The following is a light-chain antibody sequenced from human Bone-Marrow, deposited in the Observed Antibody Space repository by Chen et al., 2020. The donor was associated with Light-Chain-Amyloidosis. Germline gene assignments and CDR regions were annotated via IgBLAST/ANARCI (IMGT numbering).Light chain of an antibody. CDR1: DLPTKY. J-gene: IGLJ2*01. Sequence: SYELTQPPSVSVSPGQTARITCSGDDLPTKYAYGYQQKPGQAPVLVIYRDTERPSGSSERFSGSSSGTTATLTISGVQAEDEADYHCQSADSSGTYEVIFGGGTKLTVL. CDR3: QSADSSGTYEVI. V-gene: IGLV3-25*03. CDR2: RDT.